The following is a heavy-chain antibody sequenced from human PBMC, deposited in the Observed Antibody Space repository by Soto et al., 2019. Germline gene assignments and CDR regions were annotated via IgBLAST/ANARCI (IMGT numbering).Heavy chain of an antibody. CDR3: ARGYYGSVSYYPFDI. CDR2: IIPIFGTA. J-gene: IGHJ3*02. V-gene: IGHV1-69*13. D-gene: IGHD3-10*01. CDR1: GCTFSSYA. Sequence: SSVKFCSKDSGCTFSSYAISWVRKAPGQELEWMGGIIPIFGTANYAQKFQGRVTITADESTSTAYMELSSLRSEDKAVYYWARGYYGSVSYYPFDIWGQ.